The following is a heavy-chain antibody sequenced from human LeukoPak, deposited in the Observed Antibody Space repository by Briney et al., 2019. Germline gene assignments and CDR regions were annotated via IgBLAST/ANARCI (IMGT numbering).Heavy chain of an antibody. D-gene: IGHD2-2*01. Sequence: SETLSFTCAVSGYSISSGYYWSWIRQPPGKGLEWIGSIYHSGSTYYNPSLKSRVTISVDTSKNQFSLKLSSVTAADTAVYYCARIVVVPAAQVRYYYYGMDVWGKGTTVTVSS. J-gene: IGHJ6*04. CDR3: ARIVVVPAAQVRYYYYGMDV. CDR1: GYSISSGYY. V-gene: IGHV4-38-2*01. CDR2: IYHSGST.